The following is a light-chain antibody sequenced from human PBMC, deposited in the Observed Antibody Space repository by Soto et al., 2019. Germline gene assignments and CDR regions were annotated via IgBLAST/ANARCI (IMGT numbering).Light chain of an antibody. J-gene: IGLJ3*02. CDR1: SSNIGSKT. V-gene: IGLV1-44*01. Sequence: QSVLTQPPSASGTHGQRVTISCSGSSSNIGSKTVNWYHQFPGTAPKLLIYSNNQRPSGVPDRVSGSKSGTSASLAISGLHSEYEADYYCAAWDDSLNGPVFGGGTKLTVL. CDR2: SNN. CDR3: AAWDDSLNGPV.